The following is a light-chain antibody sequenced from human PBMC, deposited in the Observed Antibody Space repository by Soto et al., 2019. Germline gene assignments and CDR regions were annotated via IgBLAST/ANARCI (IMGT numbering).Light chain of an antibody. V-gene: IGKV3-20*01. CDR1: QSVSSSY. CDR2: GAS. CDR3: QQDGS. J-gene: IGKJ1*01. Sequence: EIVLTQSPGTLSLSPGERATLSCRASQSVSSSYLAWYQQKPGQAPRLLIYGASRRATSIPDRFSGSGSGTDFTLTISRLEPEDFPVDYCQQDGSFGQGTKVEIK.